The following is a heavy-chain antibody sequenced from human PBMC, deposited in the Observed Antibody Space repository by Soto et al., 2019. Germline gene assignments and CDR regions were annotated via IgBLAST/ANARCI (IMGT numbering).Heavy chain of an antibody. CDR2: ISYDGSNK. J-gene: IGHJ4*02. Sequence: QVQLVESGGGVVQPGRSLRLSCAASGFTFSSYGMHWVRQAPGKGLEWVAVISYDGSNKYYADSVKGRFTISRDNSKNTLYRQMNSLRAEDTAVYYCAQDRGRGLAVHYFDYWGQGTLVTVSS. CDR1: GFTFSSYG. D-gene: IGHD6-19*01. CDR3: AQDRGRGLAVHYFDY. V-gene: IGHV3-30*18.